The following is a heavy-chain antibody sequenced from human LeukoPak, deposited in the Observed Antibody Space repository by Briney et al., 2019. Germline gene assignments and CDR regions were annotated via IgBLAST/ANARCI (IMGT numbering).Heavy chain of an antibody. V-gene: IGHV3-21*01. CDR3: ARDRVVVPAAGPNWFDP. Sequence: AGSLRRSCAASGFTFSSYSMNWVRQAPGKGLEWVSSISSSSSYIYYAYSVKGRFTISTDNAKNSLYLKMNSLRAEDTAVYYCARDRVVVPAAGPNWFDPWGQGTLVTVSS. CDR1: GFTFSSYS. CDR2: ISSSSSYI. J-gene: IGHJ5*02. D-gene: IGHD2-2*01.